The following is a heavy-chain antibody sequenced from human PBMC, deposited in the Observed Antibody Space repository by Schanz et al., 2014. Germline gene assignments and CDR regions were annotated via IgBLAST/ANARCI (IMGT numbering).Heavy chain of an antibody. J-gene: IGHJ2*01. D-gene: IGHD2-21*01. CDR1: GFTFSFSG. Sequence: ESGGGVVQPGGSLRLSCAASGFTFSFSGMQWVRQAPGKGLEWVAFIRSDGSNENYADSVRGRFTISRDNSKNTLYLQMNSLRAEDTAVYYCARVVRLAYCGGDCYSGGYFDLWGRGTLVTVSS. CDR2: IRSDGSNE. V-gene: IGHV3-30*02. CDR3: ARVVRLAYCGGDCYSGGYFDL.